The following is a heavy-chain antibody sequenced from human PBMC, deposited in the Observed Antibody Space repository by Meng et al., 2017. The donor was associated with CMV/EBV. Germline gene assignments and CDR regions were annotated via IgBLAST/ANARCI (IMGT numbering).Heavy chain of an antibody. CDR1: GFTFGAYA. CDR3: AKDLALRFLEWLFSYYGMDV. CDR2: IRSKAYGGTT. Sequence: GGSLRLSCTASGFTFGAYAMSWVRQAPGKGLEWVGFIRSKAYGGTTEYAASVKGRFTISRDNSKNTLYLQMNSLRAEDTAVYYCAKDLALRFLEWLFSYYGMDVWGQGTTVTVSS. D-gene: IGHD3-3*01. V-gene: IGHV3-49*04. J-gene: IGHJ6*02.